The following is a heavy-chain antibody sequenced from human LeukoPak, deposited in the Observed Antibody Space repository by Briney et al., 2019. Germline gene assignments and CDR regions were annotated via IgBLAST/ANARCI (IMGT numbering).Heavy chain of an antibody. CDR1: GFTFSSYG. D-gene: IGHD3-16*01. CDR2: ISSSSSYI. J-gene: IGHJ4*02. V-gene: IGHV3-21*04. CDR3: FCLDVDS. Sequence: GGTLRLSCAASGFTFSSYGMSWVRQAPGTGLEWVSSISSSSSYIYYADSVKGRVTISRDNAKNSLYLQMNSLRAEDTAVYYCFCLDVDSWGQGTLVTVSS.